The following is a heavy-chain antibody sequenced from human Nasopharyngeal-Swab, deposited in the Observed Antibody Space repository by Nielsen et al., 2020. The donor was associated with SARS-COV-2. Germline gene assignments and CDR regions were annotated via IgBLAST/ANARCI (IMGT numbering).Heavy chain of an antibody. V-gene: IGHV6-1*01. D-gene: IGHD6-19*01. CDR2: TYYRSKWYN. CDR1: GDSVSSNSAA. CDR3: ARGRIAVAGFNWFDP. Sequence: SETLSLTCAISGDSVSSNSAAWNWIRQSPSRGLEWLGRTYYRSKWYNDYAVSVKSRIAINPDTSKNQFSLQLNSVTPEDTAVYYCARGRIAVAGFNWFDPWGQGTLVTVSS. J-gene: IGHJ5*02.